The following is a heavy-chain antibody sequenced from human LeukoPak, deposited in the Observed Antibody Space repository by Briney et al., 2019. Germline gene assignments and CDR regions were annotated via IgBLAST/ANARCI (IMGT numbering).Heavy chain of an antibody. CDR1: ASTFTYNY. J-gene: IGHJ4*02. Sequence: SVKLCCNASASTFTYNYMHWLRQAPGQGFERMGLTNPNDGDTNYAQKFQGRVTMTRDTSISTAHMEVSRLRSDDTAVYYCARANFLYCSSSTCLFDYWGQGTLVTVSS. D-gene: IGHD2-2*01. V-gene: IGHV1-2*02. CDR3: ARANFLYCSSSTCLFDY. CDR2: TNPNDGDT.